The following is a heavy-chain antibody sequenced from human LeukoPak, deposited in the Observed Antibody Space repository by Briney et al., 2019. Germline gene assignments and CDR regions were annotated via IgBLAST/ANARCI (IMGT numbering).Heavy chain of an antibody. CDR2: IIPIFGTA. D-gene: IGHD3-22*01. Sequence: GASVKVSCKASGGTFSSYAISWARQAPGQGLEWMGGIIPIFGTANYAQKFQGRVTITADKSTSTAYMELSSLRSEDTAVYYCAREGSYYYDSSGYSLGPYFDYWGQGTLVTVSS. J-gene: IGHJ4*02. CDR3: AREGSYYYDSSGYSLGPYFDY. V-gene: IGHV1-69*06. CDR1: GGTFSSYA.